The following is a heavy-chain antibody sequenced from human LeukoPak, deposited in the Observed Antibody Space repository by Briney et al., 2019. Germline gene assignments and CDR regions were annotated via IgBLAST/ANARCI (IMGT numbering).Heavy chain of an antibody. CDR3: GYCSGGSCFDY. CDR1: GFTFSNYL. V-gene: IGHV3-7*03. Sequence: GGSLRLSCAASGFTFSNYLMSWVRQAPGKGLEWVANMNQDGSEKYYVDSVKGRFTISRDNAKNSLYLQMNGLRAEDTAVYYCGYCSGGSCFDYWGQGTLVTVSS. D-gene: IGHD2-15*01. J-gene: IGHJ4*02. CDR2: MNQDGSEK.